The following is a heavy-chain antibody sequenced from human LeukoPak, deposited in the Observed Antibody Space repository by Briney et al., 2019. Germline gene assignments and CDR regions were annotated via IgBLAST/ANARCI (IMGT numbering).Heavy chain of an antibody. CDR3: ARTSYSYGYYYYMDV. CDR1: GGSISSYY. D-gene: IGHD5-18*01. CDR2: IYYSGST. V-gene: IGHV4-59*01. J-gene: IGHJ6*03. Sequence: SETLSLTCTVSGGSISSYYWSWIRQPPGKGLEWIGYIYYSGSTNYNPSLKSRVTISVDTSKNQFSLKLSSVTAADTAVYYCARTSYSYGYYYYMDVWGKGTTVTVSS.